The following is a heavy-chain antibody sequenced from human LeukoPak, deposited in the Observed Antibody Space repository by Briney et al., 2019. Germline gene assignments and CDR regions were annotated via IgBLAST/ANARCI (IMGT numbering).Heavy chain of an antibody. J-gene: IGHJ5*02. CDR2: INQDGGEI. CDR1: GFTFSSSW. CDR3: VRAHHPGGWFDP. V-gene: IGHV3-7*04. Sequence: GGSLRLSCAASGFTFSSSWMTWVRQAPGKGLEWVASINQDGGEIHYVDSVKGRFTISRDNAKNSLNLQMNSLTAEDTAVHYCVRAHHPGGWFDPWGQGTLVTVSS. D-gene: IGHD3-10*01.